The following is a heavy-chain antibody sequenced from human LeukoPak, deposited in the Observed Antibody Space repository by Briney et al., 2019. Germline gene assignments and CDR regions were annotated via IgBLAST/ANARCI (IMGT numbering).Heavy chain of an antibody. D-gene: IGHD1-26*01. V-gene: IGHV1-18*01. CDR2: ISAYNGNT. Sequence: ASVKVSCKASGYTFTSYGISWVRQAPGQGLEWMGWISAYNGNTNYAQKLQGRVTMTTDTSTTTAYMELRSLRSDDTAVYYCARGSGSYLRHDAFDIWGQGTMVTVSS. CDR3: ARGSGSYLRHDAFDI. CDR1: GYTFTSYG. J-gene: IGHJ3*02.